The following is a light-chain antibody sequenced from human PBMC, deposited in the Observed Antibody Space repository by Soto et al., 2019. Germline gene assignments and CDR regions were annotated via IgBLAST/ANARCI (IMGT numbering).Light chain of an antibody. CDR1: QTISSW. J-gene: IGKJ5*01. V-gene: IGKV1-5*03. CDR3: QHYNSYPWT. CDR2: KAS. Sequence: DIQMTQSPSSLSASVGDRVTITCRASQTISSWLAWYQQKPGKAPKLLIYKASTLKSGVPSRFSGSGSGTEFTLTISSLQPDDFATYYCQHYNSYPWTFGQGTRLEIK.